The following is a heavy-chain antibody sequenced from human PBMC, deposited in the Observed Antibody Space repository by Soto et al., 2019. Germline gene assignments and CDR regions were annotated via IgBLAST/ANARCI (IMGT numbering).Heavy chain of an antibody. CDR1: GGSISSGGYY. CDR3: ARGSSIAGLYYGMDV. D-gene: IGHD6-6*01. Sequence: QVQLQKSGPGLVKPSQTLSLTCTVSGGSISSGGYYWTWIRQHPGKGLEWIGYNYYSGITYYNPSLKSLVTSPLATSKNQSSLKRSSVTAADTAVYYCARGSSIAGLYYGMDVWGQGTTVTVSS. CDR2: NYYSGIT. V-gene: IGHV4-31*01. J-gene: IGHJ6*02.